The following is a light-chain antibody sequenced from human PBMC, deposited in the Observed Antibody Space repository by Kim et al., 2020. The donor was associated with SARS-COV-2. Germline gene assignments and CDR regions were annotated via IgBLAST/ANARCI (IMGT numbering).Light chain of an antibody. Sequence: EIVMTQSPATLSVSPGERATLSCRASQSVSSNLAWYQHKPGQAPRLLMYGTSTRATGIPARFSGSGSGTEFTLTISSLQSEDFAVYYCHQYNNWPPGTFGQGTKLEI. CDR3: HQYNNWPPGT. CDR2: GTS. V-gene: IGKV3-15*01. CDR1: QSVSSN. J-gene: IGKJ2*01.